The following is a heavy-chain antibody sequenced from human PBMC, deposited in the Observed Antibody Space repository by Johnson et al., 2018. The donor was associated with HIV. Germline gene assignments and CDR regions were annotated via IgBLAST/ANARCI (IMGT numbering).Heavy chain of an antibody. D-gene: IGHD1-26*01. CDR2: IYSGGST. CDR1: SSNY. Sequence: VQLVESGGGLVQPGGSLRLSCVGSSNYKSWVRQAPGKGLEWVSVIYSGGSTYYADSVKGRFTISRDTSKNMLYLQMNSLRPEDTAVYYCTRGSFTDDAFDVWGLGKMVTVSS. V-gene: IGHV3-66*02. CDR3: TRGSFTDDAFDV. J-gene: IGHJ3*01.